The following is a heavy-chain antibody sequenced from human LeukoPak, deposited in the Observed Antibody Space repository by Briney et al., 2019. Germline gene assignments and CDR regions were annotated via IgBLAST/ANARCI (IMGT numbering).Heavy chain of an antibody. Sequence: PGGSLRLSCAASGFTFSSYEMNWVRQAPGKGLERVSYISSSGSTIYYADSVKGRFTISRDNAKNSLYLQMNSLRAEDTAVYYCARAGIAAAGSAPGQYYYYGMDVWGQGTTVTVSS. CDR3: ARAGIAAAGSAPGQYYYYGMDV. D-gene: IGHD6-13*01. V-gene: IGHV3-48*03. CDR1: GFTFSSYE. J-gene: IGHJ6*02. CDR2: ISSSGSTI.